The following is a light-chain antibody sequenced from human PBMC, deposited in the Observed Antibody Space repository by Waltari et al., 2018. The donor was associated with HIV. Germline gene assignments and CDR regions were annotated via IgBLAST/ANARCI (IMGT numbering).Light chain of an antibody. CDR3: QVWDSSSDHVV. V-gene: IGLV3-21*04. Sequence: SYVLTQPPPVSVAPGKTARITCGGTNRGSKSVHWYQPKPGQAPLLVFYYDSARPSGIPERFSGSNSGTTATLTISRVEAGDESDYYCQVWDSSSDHVVFGGGTNLTVL. CDR1: NRGSKS. J-gene: IGLJ2*01. CDR2: YDS.